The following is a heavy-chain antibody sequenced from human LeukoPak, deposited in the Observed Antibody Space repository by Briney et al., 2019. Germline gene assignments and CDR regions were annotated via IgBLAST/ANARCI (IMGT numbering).Heavy chain of an antibody. J-gene: IGHJ4*02. Sequence: PGGALRLSCAASGFTFSSYALSWVRPPPGKGLEWVSGINYSGESTNNADSVKGRFTTSRDTPHNTLSVQINSLGGEDTAVYYCPKSSVGSNYSQIPYYYYFDYWGQGTLVTVSS. V-gene: IGHV3-23*01. CDR3: PKSSVGSNYSQIPYYYYFDY. D-gene: IGHD3-10*01. CDR2: INYSGEST. CDR1: GFTFSSYA.